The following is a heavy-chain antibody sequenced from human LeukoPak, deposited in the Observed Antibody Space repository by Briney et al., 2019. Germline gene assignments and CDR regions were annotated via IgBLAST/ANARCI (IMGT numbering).Heavy chain of an antibody. CDR3: TRRLMTTVNDY. Sequence: PGGSLRLSCAASGFTFSGSAMHWVHQSPGKGLEWVGRIRSKANDHATAYAASVRGRFTISRDDSKNTAYLQMNSLKTEDTAVYYCTRRLMTTVNDYWGQGTLVTVSS. V-gene: IGHV3-73*01. J-gene: IGHJ4*02. CDR1: GFTFSGSA. D-gene: IGHD4-17*01. CDR2: IRSKANDHAT.